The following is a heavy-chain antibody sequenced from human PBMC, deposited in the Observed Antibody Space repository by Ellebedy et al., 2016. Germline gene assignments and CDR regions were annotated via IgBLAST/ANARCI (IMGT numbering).Heavy chain of an antibody. J-gene: IGHJ4*02. CDR2: IYSGGST. CDR1: GFTVSSNY. Sequence: GESLKISCAASGFTVSSNYMSWVRQAPGKGLEWVSVIYSGGSTYYADSVKGRFTISRDNSKNTLYLQMNSLRAEDTAVYYCARDRDSDGSYYNFDYWGQGTLVTVSS. D-gene: IGHD1-26*01. CDR3: ARDRDSDGSYYNFDY. V-gene: IGHV3-66*01.